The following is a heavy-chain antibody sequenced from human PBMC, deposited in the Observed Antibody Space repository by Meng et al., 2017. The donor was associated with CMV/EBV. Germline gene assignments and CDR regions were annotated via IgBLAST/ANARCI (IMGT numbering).Heavy chain of an antibody. CDR2: IIPYLDEP. J-gene: IGHJ1*01. CDR3: ARTAYCGGDCSFAEYFQH. CDR1: GGTSNTYT. D-gene: IGHD2-21*01. V-gene: IGHV1-69*10. Sequence: SVKVSCKASGGTSNTYTFNWVRQAPGRGLEWMGGIIPYLDEPNYAQTFQGRVAITSDRSTAAYMELSSLRSEDTAVYYCARTAYCGGDCSFAEYFQHWGQGTLVTVSS.